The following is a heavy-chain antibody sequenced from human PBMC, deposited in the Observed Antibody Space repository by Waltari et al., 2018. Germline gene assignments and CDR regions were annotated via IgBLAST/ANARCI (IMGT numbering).Heavy chain of an antibody. CDR3: AATPNYYGSGSYYWYFDL. CDR2: FDPEDGET. Sequence: QVQLVQSGAEVKKPGASVKVSCKVSGYTLTALSMQWVRQAPGIGLEWMGGFDPEDGETIYAQKFQGRVTMTEDTSTDTAYMELSSLRSEDTAVYYCAATPNYYGSGSYYWYFDLWGRGTLVTVSS. J-gene: IGHJ2*01. CDR1: GYTLTALS. V-gene: IGHV1-24*01. D-gene: IGHD3-10*01.